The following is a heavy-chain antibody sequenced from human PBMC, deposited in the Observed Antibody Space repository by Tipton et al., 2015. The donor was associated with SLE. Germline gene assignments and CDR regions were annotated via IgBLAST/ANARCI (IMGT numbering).Heavy chain of an antibody. V-gene: IGHV3-23*01. D-gene: IGHD3-10*01. CDR3: AKDRRYYGSGVPFDY. Sequence: SLRLSCAASGFTFSSYVMSWVRQAPGKGLEWVSAISGSGGSTYYADSVKGRFTISRDNSKNTLYLQMNSLRAEDTAVYYCAKDRRYYGSGVPFDYWGQGTLVTVSS. CDR2: ISGSGGST. CDR1: GFTFSSYV. J-gene: IGHJ4*02.